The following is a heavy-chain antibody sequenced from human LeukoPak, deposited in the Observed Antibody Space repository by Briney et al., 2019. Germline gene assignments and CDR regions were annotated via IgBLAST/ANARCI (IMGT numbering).Heavy chain of an antibody. D-gene: IGHD1-26*01. CDR2: ISYDGSNK. J-gene: IGHJ4*02. CDR3: AKYSGSYYYPPNWDS. Sequence: QTGGSLRLSCAASGFTFSSYGMHWVRQAPGKGLEWVAVISYDGSNKYYADSVKGRSTISRDNSKNTLYLQMNSLRAEDTAVYFCAKYSGSYYYPPNWDSWGQGTLVTVSS. CDR1: GFTFSSYG. V-gene: IGHV3-30*18.